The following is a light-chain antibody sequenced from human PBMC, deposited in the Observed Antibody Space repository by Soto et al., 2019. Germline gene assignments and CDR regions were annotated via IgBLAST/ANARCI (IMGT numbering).Light chain of an antibody. CDR1: QSISNF. Sequence: DIQMTQSPSSLSGSVGDRVTITCRASQSISNFLNWYQQKPGKAPELLIYAASSLHSGVPSRFSGSGSGTNFTLTISSLQPEDFATYSCQQSYTTPYTFGQGTKLEIK. CDR3: QQSYTTPYT. V-gene: IGKV1-39*01. CDR2: AAS. J-gene: IGKJ2*01.